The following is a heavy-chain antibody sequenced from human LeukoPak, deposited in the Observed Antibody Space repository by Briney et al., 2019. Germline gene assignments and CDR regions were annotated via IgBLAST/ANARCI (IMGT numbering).Heavy chain of an antibody. V-gene: IGHV4-59*01. Sequence: SETLSLTCTVSGGSISNYYWSWIRQPPGKGLEWIGYIYYSGSTNYNPSLKSRVTISVDTSKNQFSLKLSSVTAADTAVYYCARDLLQGFDPWGQGTLVTVSS. CDR1: GGSISNYY. J-gene: IGHJ5*02. CDR2: IYYSGST. D-gene: IGHD4-11*01. CDR3: ARDLLQGFDP.